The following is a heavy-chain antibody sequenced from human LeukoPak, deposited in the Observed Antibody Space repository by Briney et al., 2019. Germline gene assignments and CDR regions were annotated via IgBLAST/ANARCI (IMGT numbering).Heavy chain of an antibody. Sequence: GGSLRLSCAASGFTFSAYWMHWVRQAPGKGLVWVSRINSDGSRTTYADSVKGRFTISRDNAKNSLYLQMNSLRAEDTAVYYCARGYCSSTSCYFYGMDVWGQGTTVTVSS. V-gene: IGHV3-74*01. CDR2: INSDGSRT. D-gene: IGHD2-2*01. J-gene: IGHJ6*02. CDR3: ARGYCSSTSCYFYGMDV. CDR1: GFTFSAYW.